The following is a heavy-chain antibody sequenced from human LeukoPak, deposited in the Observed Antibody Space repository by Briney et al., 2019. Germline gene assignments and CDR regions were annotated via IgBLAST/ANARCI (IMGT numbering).Heavy chain of an antibody. CDR1: GYTFTGYY. D-gene: IGHD5-18*01. J-gene: IGHJ6*03. Sequence: ASVKVSCKASGYTFTGYYMHWVRQAPGQGLGWMGWINPNSGGTNYAQKFQGRVTMTRDTSISTAYMELSRLRSDDTAVYYCARDRVGYSYGYYYYYMDVWGKGTTVTVSS. V-gene: IGHV1-2*02. CDR3: ARDRVGYSYGYYYYYMDV. CDR2: INPNSGGT.